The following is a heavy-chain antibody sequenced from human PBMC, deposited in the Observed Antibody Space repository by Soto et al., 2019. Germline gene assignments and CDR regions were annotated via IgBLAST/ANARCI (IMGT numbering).Heavy chain of an antibody. CDR1: GDSISSYY. CDR2: IDNSGST. V-gene: IGHV4-59*01. Sequence: SETLSLTCTVSGDSISSYYWSWIRQPPGQGLEWIGYIDNSGSTSYNPSLESRVTISVDTSNTQSSLKLRSVTAADTAVYYCARGFQWTRVVTSLPMDGWGKGTTVTVYS. D-gene: IGHD3-3*01. J-gene: IGHJ6*03. CDR3: ARGFQWTRVVTSLPMDG.